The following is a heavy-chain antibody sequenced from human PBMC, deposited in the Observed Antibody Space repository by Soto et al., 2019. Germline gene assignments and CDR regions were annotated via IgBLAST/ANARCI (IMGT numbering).Heavy chain of an antibody. CDR1: GGSISSYY. CDR2: IHYSGST. D-gene: IGHD2-2*01. J-gene: IGHJ6*02. CDR3: ARARYQLLHPYYYGMDV. Sequence: QVQLQESGPGLVKPSETLSLTCTVSGGSISSYYWSWIRQPPGKGLEWIGYIHYSGSTKSNPSLKSRVTISVDTSRKQVSLKLSSVTAADSAVYFCARARYQLLHPYYYGMDVWGQGTTVTVSS. V-gene: IGHV4-59*01.